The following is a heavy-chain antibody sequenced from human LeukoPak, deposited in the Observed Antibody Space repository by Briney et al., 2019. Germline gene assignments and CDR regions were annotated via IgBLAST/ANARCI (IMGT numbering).Heavy chain of an antibody. D-gene: IGHD5-18*01. CDR2: IDYSGGDT. CDR3: ARETLENVDTAMVSGYFDY. V-gene: IGHV3-23*01. CDR1: GFTLSSYE. J-gene: IGHJ4*02. Sequence: GGSLRLSCTASGFTLSSYEMSWIRQAPGKGLEWVSSIDYSGGDTHYADSVKGRFTISRDNSKNTLYLQMNSLRAEDTAVYYCARETLENVDTAMVSGYFDYWGQGTLVTVSS.